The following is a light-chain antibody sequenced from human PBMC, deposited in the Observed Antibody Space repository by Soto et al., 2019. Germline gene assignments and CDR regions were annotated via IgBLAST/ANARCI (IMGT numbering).Light chain of an antibody. CDR2: EVV. CDR3: KSYAGSNTYV. Sequence: SVLTQPPSVSGAPGQRVTISCTGTRNDIGAYEFVSWYQHHPGKAPKLIIYEVVQRPSGVPDRFSGSKSGNTASLTVSGLHAADEADYYCKSYAGSNTYVFVTGTKVTVL. J-gene: IGLJ1*01. CDR1: RNDIGAYEF. V-gene: IGLV2-8*01.